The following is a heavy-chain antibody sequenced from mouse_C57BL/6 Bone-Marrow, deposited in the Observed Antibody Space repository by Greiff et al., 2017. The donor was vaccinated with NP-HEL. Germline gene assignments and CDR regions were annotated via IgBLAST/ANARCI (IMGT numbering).Heavy chain of an antibody. CDR3: TRDYGTFAY. CDR1: GFTFSSYA. CDR2: ISSGGDYI. J-gene: IGHJ3*01. Sequence: EVKLVESGEGLVKPGGSLKLSCAASGFTFSSYAMSWVRQTPEKRLEWVAYISSGGDYIYYADTVKGRFTISRENARNTLYLQMSSLKSEDTAMYYCTRDYGTFAYWGQGTLVTVSA. D-gene: IGHD2-4*01. V-gene: IGHV5-9-1*02.